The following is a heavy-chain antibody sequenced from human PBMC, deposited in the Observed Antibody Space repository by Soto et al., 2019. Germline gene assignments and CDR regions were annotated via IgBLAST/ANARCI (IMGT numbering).Heavy chain of an antibody. J-gene: IGHJ6*02. D-gene: IGHD1-26*01. CDR2: ISGSGGNT. V-gene: IGHV3-23*01. Sequence: EVQLLESGGDLVQPGGSLRLSCAASGFTSSSYAMNWVRQAPGKGLEWVSAISGSGGNTFYADSVKGRFTISRDNSKNTLFLQMHSLRAEDTAIYYCAMLNSGSYSYHGMDVWGQGTTVTVSS. CDR3: AMLNSGSYSYHGMDV. CDR1: GFTSSSYA.